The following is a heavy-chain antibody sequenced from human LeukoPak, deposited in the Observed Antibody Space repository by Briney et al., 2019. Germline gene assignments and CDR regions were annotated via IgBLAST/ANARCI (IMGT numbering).Heavy chain of an antibody. D-gene: IGHD6-13*01. CDR3: ATPSAAGTS. Sequence: SETLFLTCTVSGGSISAYFWNWIRQPPGKGLDWIGHIYDSGITHYNPSLQGRVTLSVDPSKSQFSLQLTSVTASDTAVYYCATPSAAGTSWGQGTLVTVSS. V-gene: IGHV4-59*08. CDR2: IYDSGIT. CDR1: GGSISAYF. J-gene: IGHJ4*02.